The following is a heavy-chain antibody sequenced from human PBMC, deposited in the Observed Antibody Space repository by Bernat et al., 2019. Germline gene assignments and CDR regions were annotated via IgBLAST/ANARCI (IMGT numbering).Heavy chain of an antibody. CDR1: GYTFTSYY. Sequence: QVQLLQSGAEVKKPGASVRVSCKASGYTFTSYYMHWVRQAPGQGLEWLGVINPAGGGPTYSPKFQDRVTVTSDTSTRTVDMELRSLRSEDTAVYYCAKGLASYSHSDYWGQGTLVTVSS. V-gene: IGHV1-46*01. D-gene: IGHD4-4*01. CDR2: INPAGGGP. CDR3: AKGLASYSHSDY. J-gene: IGHJ4*02.